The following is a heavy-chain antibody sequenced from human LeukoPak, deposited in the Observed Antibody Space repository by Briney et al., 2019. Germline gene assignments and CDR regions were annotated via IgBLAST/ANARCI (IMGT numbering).Heavy chain of an antibody. D-gene: IGHD6-6*01. V-gene: IGHV3-23*01. CDR3: AKTGLYSSSSRGYFDY. Sequence: PGGSLRLSCAASGFTSSNYVMGWVRQPPGEGLQWVSVISGSGITTYYARSVKGRLTISRDNSKNTLYLQMNNLRAEDTAIYYCAKTGLYSSSSRGYFDYWGQGTLVTVSS. J-gene: IGHJ4*02. CDR1: GFTSSNYV. CDR2: ISGSGITT.